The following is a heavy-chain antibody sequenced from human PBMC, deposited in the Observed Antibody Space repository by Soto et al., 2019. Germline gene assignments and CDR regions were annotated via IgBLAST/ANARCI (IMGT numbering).Heavy chain of an antibody. Sequence: QVQLQESGPGLVKPSETLSLTCTVSGGSISSYYWSWIRQPPGKGLEWIGYIYYSGSTNYNPSLKSRVTVSVDASNNQFSLKLSSVTAADTAVYYCARGGGLGVYWGQGTLVTVSS. CDR2: IYYSGST. CDR1: GGSISSYY. CDR3: ARGGGLGVY. V-gene: IGHV4-59*01. D-gene: IGHD3-16*01. J-gene: IGHJ4*02.